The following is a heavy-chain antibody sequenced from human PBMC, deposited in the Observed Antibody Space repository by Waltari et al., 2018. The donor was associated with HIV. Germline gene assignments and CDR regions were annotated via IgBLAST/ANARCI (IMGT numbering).Heavy chain of an antibody. V-gene: IGHV1-2*02. CDR1: GYTFTGYY. Sequence: QVQLVQSGAEVKKPGASVKVSCKASGYTFTGYYMHWVRQAPGQGLEWMGWIKHNRGGTKYAQKFQGRVTMTRDTSSSTAYMELSRLRSDDTAVYYCARDVSQEGFDIWGQGTMVTVSS. CDR3: ARDVSQEGFDI. J-gene: IGHJ3*02. CDR2: IKHNRGGT.